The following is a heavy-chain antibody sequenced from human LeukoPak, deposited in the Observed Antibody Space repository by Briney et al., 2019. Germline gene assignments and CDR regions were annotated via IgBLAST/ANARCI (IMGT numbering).Heavy chain of an antibody. Sequence: PSETLSLTRIVSGGSINNYYWSWIRPPPGKGLEWIGYIYYSGGTHYNPSLQSGVTISVDTSKNQFSLKLRSVTAADTAVYYCARNLRGGGYYYYYMDVWGKGTTVTVSS. CDR2: IYYSGGT. V-gene: IGHV4-59*01. D-gene: IGHD3-16*01. J-gene: IGHJ6*03. CDR1: GGSINNYY. CDR3: ARNLRGGGYYYYYMDV.